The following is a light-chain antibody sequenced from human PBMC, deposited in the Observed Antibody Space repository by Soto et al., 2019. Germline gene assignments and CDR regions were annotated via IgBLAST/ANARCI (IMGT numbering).Light chain of an antibody. CDR3: TSFTTSSTLV. CDR2: DVS. CDR1: SSDVGAYNY. Sequence: QSALTQPASVSGSPGQSITISCTGTSSDVGAYNYVSWYQHHPGKAPKLMIYDVSNRPSGVSNRFSGSKSGNTASLTISGLQAEEAADYYCTSFTTSSTLVFGGGTKLTVL. J-gene: IGLJ2*01. V-gene: IGLV2-14*03.